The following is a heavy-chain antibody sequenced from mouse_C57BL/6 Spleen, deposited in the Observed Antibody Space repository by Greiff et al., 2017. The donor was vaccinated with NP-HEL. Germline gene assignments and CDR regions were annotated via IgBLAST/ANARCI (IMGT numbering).Heavy chain of an antibody. CDR2: ISSGGSYT. J-gene: IGHJ1*03. D-gene: IGHD1-1*01. V-gene: IGHV5-6*02. Sequence: DVMLVESGGDLVKPGGSLKLSCAASGFTFSSYGMSWVRQTPDKRLEWVATISSGGSYTYYPDSVKGRFTISRDNAKNTLYLQMSSLKSEDTAMYYCAREPYYYGSSYEWYFDVWGTGTTVTVSS. CDR1: GFTFSSYG. CDR3: AREPYYYGSSYEWYFDV.